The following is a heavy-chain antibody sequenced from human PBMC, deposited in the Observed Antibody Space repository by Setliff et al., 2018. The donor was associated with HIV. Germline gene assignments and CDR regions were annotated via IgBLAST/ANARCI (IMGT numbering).Heavy chain of an antibody. CDR1: GGSFSVYY. Sequence: PSETLSLTCAVYGGSFSVYYWSWIRQPPGKGLEWIGDINHSGNTNYNPSLKRRITMSVDTSKNQFSLKMSSLTAADRAVYFCARGVSGDIAVVPGALEARFFDFWGQGSLVTVS. CDR2: INHSGNT. D-gene: IGHD2-2*01. V-gene: IGHV4-34*01. CDR3: ARGVSGDIAVVPGALEARFFDF. J-gene: IGHJ4*01.